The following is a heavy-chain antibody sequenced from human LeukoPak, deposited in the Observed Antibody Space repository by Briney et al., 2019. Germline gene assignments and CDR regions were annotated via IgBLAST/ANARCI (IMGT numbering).Heavy chain of an antibody. CDR1: GFNVNSYY. Sequence: GGSLRLSCAASGFNVNSYYMSWVRQAPGRGLEWVSALSSGDNTHYADSVNGRFTISRDNSKNTLYLQLNSLRAEDTAVYYCAKASVDTAMVTWYNYWGQGTLVTVSS. D-gene: IGHD5-18*01. CDR2: LSSGDNT. J-gene: IGHJ4*02. CDR3: AKASVDTAMVTWYNY. V-gene: IGHV3-53*01.